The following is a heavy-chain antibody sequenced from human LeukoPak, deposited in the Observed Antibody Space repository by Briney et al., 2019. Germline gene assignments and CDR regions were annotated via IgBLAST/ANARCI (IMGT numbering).Heavy chain of an antibody. CDR1: GFTFSSYE. CDR2: ISSSGSTI. V-gene: IGHV3-48*03. CDR3: AREDSDIVVVTVHGERYFDY. Sequence: GGSLRLSCAASGFTFSSYEMNWVRQAPGKGLEWVSYISSSGSTIYYADSVKGRFTLSRDNAKNSLYLQMNSLRAEDTAVYYCAREDSDIVVVTVHGERYFDYWGQGTLVTVSS. D-gene: IGHD2-21*02. J-gene: IGHJ4*02.